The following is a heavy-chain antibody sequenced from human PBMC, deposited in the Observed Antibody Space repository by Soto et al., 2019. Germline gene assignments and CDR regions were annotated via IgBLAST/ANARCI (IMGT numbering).Heavy chain of an antibody. CDR2: IRAGDGGA. J-gene: IGHJ2*01. D-gene: IGHD4-17*01. CDR1: GFTFNNYA. V-gene: IGHV3-23*01. Sequence: EVQVSESGGTLVQPGGSLRLSCAVSGFTFNNYAMSWVRQAPGKGLEWVSTIRAGDGGADYADSVKGRFTISRDNSKNTLSLQMSSLRADDTSVYYCAKSYYGERCGYFNLWGRGTQVSVSS. CDR3: AKSYYGERCGYFNL.